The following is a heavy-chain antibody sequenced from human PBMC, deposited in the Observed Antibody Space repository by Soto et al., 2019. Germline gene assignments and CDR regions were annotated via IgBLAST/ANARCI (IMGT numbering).Heavy chain of an antibody. CDR2: IRGSAGNT. V-gene: IGHV3-23*01. CDR3: AKPLWFGASVFDP. D-gene: IGHD3-10*01. J-gene: IGHJ5*02. Sequence: EVQLSQSGGGLVQPGGSLRLSCAASGFTFSDYGMSWVRQAPGKGLEWVSTIRGSAGNTYYADSVKGRFTISRDDSTNTVYLQLTSLRAEDTAVYYCAKPLWFGASVFDPWGQGTLVIVSS. CDR1: GFTFSDYG.